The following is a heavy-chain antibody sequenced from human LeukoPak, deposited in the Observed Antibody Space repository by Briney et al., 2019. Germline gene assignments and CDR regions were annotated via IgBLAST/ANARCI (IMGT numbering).Heavy chain of an antibody. CDR3: ASQGLGVVPAAIDY. D-gene: IGHD2-2*01. CDR2: IYYSGST. CDR1: GGSISSYY. J-gene: IGHJ4*02. V-gene: IGHV4-59*08. Sequence: SETLSLTCAVYGGSISSYYWSWIRQPPGKGLEWMGYIYYSGSTNYNPSLKSRVTISVDTSKNQFSLKLSSVTAADTAVYYCASQGLGVVPAAIDYWGQGTLVTVSS.